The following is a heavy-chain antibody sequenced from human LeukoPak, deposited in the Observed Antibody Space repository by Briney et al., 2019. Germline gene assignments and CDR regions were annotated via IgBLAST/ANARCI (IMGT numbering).Heavy chain of an antibody. V-gene: IGHV1-24*01. D-gene: IGHD6-13*01. J-gene: IGHJ4*02. Sequence: ASVTVSCKVSGYTLTELSMHWVRQAPGKGLEWMGGFDPEDGETIYAQKFQGRVTMTEDTSTDTAYMELSSLRSEDTAVYYCATGIAAAGGFDYWGQGTLVTVSS. CDR1: GYTLTELS. CDR2: FDPEDGET. CDR3: ATGIAAAGGFDY.